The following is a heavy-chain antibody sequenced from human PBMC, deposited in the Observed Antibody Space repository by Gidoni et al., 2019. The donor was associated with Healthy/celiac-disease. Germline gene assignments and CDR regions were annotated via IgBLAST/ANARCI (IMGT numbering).Heavy chain of an antibody. V-gene: IGHV3-23*01. D-gene: IGHD6-19*01. CDR3: AKDDEQWLVSLWVY. Sequence: EVQLLESGGGLVPPGGSLRLSCAASGFTISSYAMSWVRQAPGKGLEWVSAISGSGGSTYYADSVKGRFTISRDNSKNTLYLQMNSLRAEDTAVYYCAKDDEQWLVSLWVYWGQGTLVTVSS. CDR1: GFTISSYA. CDR2: ISGSGGST. J-gene: IGHJ4*02.